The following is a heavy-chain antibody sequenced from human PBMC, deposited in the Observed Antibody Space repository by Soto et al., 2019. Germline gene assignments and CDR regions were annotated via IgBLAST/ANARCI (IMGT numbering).Heavy chain of an antibody. J-gene: IGHJ4*02. Sequence: EVQLLESGGGLVQPGGSLRLSCAASGFTFSSYGMSWVRQVPGKGLEWVSGISGSGASTYYADSVKGRFIISRDNSKNTLYLQMNSLRAEDTAVYYCAKDRGEGAVAVPYYFDYWGQGTLVTVSS. CDR1: GFTFSSYG. CDR2: ISGSGAST. V-gene: IGHV3-23*01. D-gene: IGHD6-19*01. CDR3: AKDRGEGAVAVPYYFDY.